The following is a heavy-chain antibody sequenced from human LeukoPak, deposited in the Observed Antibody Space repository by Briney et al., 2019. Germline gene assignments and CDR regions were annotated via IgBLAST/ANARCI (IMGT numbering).Heavy chain of an antibody. CDR2: ISSSSSYI. D-gene: IGHD3-10*01. CDR3: ARDSGSGSYYIVNYYYYGMDV. Sequence: GGSLRLSCAASGFTFSSYSMNWVRQAPGKGLEWVSSISSSSSYIYYADSVKGRFTISRDNAKNSLYLQMNSLRAEDTAVYYCARDSGSGSYYIVNYYYYGMDVRGQGTTVTVSS. J-gene: IGHJ6*02. CDR1: GFTFSSYS. V-gene: IGHV3-21*01.